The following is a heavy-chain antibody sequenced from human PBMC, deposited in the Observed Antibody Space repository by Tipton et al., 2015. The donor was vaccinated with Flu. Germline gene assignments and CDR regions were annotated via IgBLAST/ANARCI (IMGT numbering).Heavy chain of an antibody. CDR2: IKQDGSEK. V-gene: IGHV3-7*03. CDR3: ARDWRVGVVVPADDAFDI. CDR1: GFTFSSYW. Sequence: SLRLSCAASGFTFSSYWMSWVRQAPGKGLEWVANIKQDGSEKYYVDSVKGRFTISRDNAKNSLYLQMNSLRAEDTAVYYCARDWRVGVVVPADDAFDIWGQGTMVTVSS. D-gene: IGHD2-2*01. J-gene: IGHJ3*02.